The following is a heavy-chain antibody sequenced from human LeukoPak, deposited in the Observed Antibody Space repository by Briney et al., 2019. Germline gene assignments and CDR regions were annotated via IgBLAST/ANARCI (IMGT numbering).Heavy chain of an antibody. CDR1: GFTFSTYP. CDR2: ISYDGSNK. D-gene: IGHD6-6*01. CDR3: AREEYHFDY. J-gene: IGHJ4*02. Sequence: GRSLRLSCAASGFTFSTYPMHWVRQAPGKGLEWVAAISYDGSNKYYADSVKGRFPISRDNSKNTLYLQMNSLRAEDTAVYFCAREEYHFDYWGQGTLVTVSS. V-gene: IGHV3-30*01.